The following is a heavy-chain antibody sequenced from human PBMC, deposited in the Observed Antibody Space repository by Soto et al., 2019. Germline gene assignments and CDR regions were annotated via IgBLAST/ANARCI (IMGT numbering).Heavy chain of an antibody. CDR2: MSGTGGST. CDR3: AKAGFSSGWSPSYFDY. V-gene: IGHV3-23*01. J-gene: IGHJ4*02. D-gene: IGHD6-19*01. CDR1: GFTFSSYA. Sequence: EVQLLESGGGLVQPGRSLRLSCAASGFTFSSYAMNWVRQAPGKGLEWVSAMSGTGGSTYYADSVKGRFTISRDNSKNRLYLQMNSLTVEDTAVFYCAKAGFSSGWSPSYFDYWGQGTLVTVSS.